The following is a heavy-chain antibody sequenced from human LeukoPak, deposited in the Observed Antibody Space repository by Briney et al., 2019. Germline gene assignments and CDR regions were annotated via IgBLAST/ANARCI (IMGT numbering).Heavy chain of an antibody. CDR3: ARDFSGSSFPWFDP. V-gene: IGHV1-2*02. CDR1: GYTFTGYF. Sequence: ASVKVSCKASGYTFTGYFIHWVRQAPGQGLEWMGWINPNSGGTNYAQKFQGRVTMTRDTSISTAYMELSRLRSDDTAVYYCARDFSGSSFPWFDPWGQGTLVTVSS. J-gene: IGHJ5*02. CDR2: INPNSGGT. D-gene: IGHD6-13*01.